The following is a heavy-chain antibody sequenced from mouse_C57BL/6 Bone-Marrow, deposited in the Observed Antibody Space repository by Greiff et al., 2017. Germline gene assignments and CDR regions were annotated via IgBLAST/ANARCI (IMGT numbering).Heavy chain of an antibody. Sequence: QVQLQQSGAELVRPGTSVKMSCKASGYTFTNYWIGWAKQRPGHGLEWIGDIYPGGGYTNYNEKFKGKATLTADKSSSTAYMQFSSLTSEDSAIYYCARKRGYGYLDVWGTGTTVTVSA. CDR3: ARKRGYGYLDV. J-gene: IGHJ1*03. V-gene: IGHV1-63*01. CDR1: GYTFTNYW. CDR2: IYPGGGYT.